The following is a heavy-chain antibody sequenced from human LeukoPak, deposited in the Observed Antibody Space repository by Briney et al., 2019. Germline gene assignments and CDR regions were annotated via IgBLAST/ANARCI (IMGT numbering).Heavy chain of an antibody. D-gene: IGHD6-13*01. J-gene: IGHJ4*02. V-gene: IGHV4-59*01. CDR1: GGSISSYY. CDR2: IYYSGST. Sequence: SETLSLTCTVSGGSISSYYWSWIRQPPGKGLEWNGYIYYSGSTNYNPSLKSRVTISVDTSKNQFSLKLSSVTAADTAVYYCAREEQQLGFFDYWGQGTLVTVSS. CDR3: AREEQQLGFFDY.